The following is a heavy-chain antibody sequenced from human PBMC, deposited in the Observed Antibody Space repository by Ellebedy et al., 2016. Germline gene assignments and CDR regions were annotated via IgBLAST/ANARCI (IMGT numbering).Heavy chain of an antibody. D-gene: IGHD3-22*01. J-gene: IGHJ4*02. CDR2: ISSSSSYK. CDR3: ARVFSVGSGYYPIDY. CDR1: GFTFGDYY. V-gene: IGHV3-11*06. Sequence: GGSLRLSCAASGFTFGDYYMNWIRQAPGKGLEWVSDISSSSSYKNYADSVKGRFTISRDNAKNSLYLQMNSLRAEDTAIYYCARVFSVGSGYYPIDYWGQGTLVTVSS.